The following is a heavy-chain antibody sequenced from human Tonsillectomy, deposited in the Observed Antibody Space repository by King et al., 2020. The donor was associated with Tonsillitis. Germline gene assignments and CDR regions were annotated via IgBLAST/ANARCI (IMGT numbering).Heavy chain of an antibody. CDR1: GYTFISYD. Sequence: VQLVESGSELKKPGASVKVSCKASGYTFISYDMNWVRQAPGQGLEWMGWINTNTGNPTYAQCFTGRFVFSLDTSVSTAYLQISSLKAEDTAVYYCAGTPSTDAAVAPFDYWGQGTLVTVSS. V-gene: IGHV7-4-1*02. CDR2: INTNTGNP. CDR3: AGTPSTDAAVAPFDY. J-gene: IGHJ4*02. D-gene: IGHD5-18*01.